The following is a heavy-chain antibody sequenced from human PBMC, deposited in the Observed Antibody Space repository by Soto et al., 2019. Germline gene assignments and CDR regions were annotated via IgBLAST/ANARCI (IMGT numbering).Heavy chain of an antibody. CDR1: GGSFSGYY. J-gene: IGHJ4*02. CDR2: INHSGST. D-gene: IGHD4-17*01. CDR3: ARGPYGDRDY. Sequence: QVQLQQWGAGLLKPSETLSLTCAVYGGSFSGYYWNWIRQPPGKGLEWIGEINHSGSTNYNPSLKSRGTISVDTSKNQCALKLSSVTAAGTAVYYCARGPYGDRDYWGQGTLVTVSS. V-gene: IGHV4-34*01.